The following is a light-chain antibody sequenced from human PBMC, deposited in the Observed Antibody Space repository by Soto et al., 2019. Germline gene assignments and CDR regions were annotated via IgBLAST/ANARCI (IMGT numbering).Light chain of an antibody. Sequence: DIQMTQSPSSLSASVGDRVTITCRARQGIFTYLNWYQYKPGRAPKLLISVSSTLQSGVPSRFSGSGSGTYFTLTISSLQPEDFATYYCQQSFSTPTWTFGQGTKVEVK. CDR1: QGIFTY. CDR3: QQSFSTPTWT. J-gene: IGKJ1*01. CDR2: VSS. V-gene: IGKV1-39*01.